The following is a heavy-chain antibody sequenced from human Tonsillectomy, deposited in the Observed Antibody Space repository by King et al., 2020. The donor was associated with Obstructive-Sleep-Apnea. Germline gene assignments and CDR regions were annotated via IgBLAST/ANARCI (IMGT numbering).Heavy chain of an antibody. V-gene: IGHV3-15*01. D-gene: IGHD1-26*01. CDR1: GFTFNNAW. Sequence: VQLVESGGGLVKPGGSLRLSCAASGFTFNNAWMSWVRQAPGKGLEWVGRIRCKPDGGTTDYAAPVKGRFTISRDDSKNTLSLQMNSLKTEDTAVYYCTTDEANGSFLYYFHYWGQGTLVTVSS. J-gene: IGHJ4*02. CDR2: IRCKPDGGTT. CDR3: TTDEANGSFLYYFHY.